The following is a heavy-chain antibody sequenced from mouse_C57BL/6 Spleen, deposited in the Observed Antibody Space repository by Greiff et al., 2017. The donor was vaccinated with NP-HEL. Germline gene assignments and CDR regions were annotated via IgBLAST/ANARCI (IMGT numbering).Heavy chain of an antibody. CDR1: GYAFSSYW. CDR3: AREGGLGRGGFAY. V-gene: IGHV1-80*01. Sequence: VQLQQSGAELVKPGASVKISCKASGYAFSSYWMNWVKQRPGKGLEWIGQIYPGDGDTNYNGKFKGKATLTADKSSSTAYVQLSGLTSEDSAVYFCAREGGLGRGGFAYWGQGTLVTVSA. CDR2: IYPGDGDT. J-gene: IGHJ3*01. D-gene: IGHD4-1*01.